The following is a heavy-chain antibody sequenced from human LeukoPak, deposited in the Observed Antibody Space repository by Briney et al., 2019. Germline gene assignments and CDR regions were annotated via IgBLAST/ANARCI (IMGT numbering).Heavy chain of an antibody. J-gene: IGHJ6*03. CDR3: AKDYYGSGSYYKSPYYYYYYMDV. D-gene: IGHD3-10*01. Sequence: GGSLRLSCAASGFTFSSYAMSWVRQAPGKGLEWVSAISGSGGSTCYADSVKGRFTISRDNSKNTLYLQMNSLRAEDTAVYYCAKDYYGSGSYYKSPYYYYYYMDVWGKGTTVTISS. V-gene: IGHV3-23*01. CDR1: GFTFSSYA. CDR2: ISGSGGST.